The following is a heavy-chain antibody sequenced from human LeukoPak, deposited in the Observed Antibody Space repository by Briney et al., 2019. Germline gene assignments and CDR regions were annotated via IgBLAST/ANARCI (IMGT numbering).Heavy chain of an antibody. J-gene: IGHJ4*02. Sequence: GGSLRLSCAASGFTFSSFWMHWLRQAPGKGLVWVSRINGDGSSTAYADSVRGRFTISRDNAKNTLYLQMNSLRAEDTSVYYCVKGAPFDYWGQGALVTVSS. V-gene: IGHV3-74*03. CDR1: GFTFSSFW. CDR2: INGDGSST. CDR3: VKGAPFDY.